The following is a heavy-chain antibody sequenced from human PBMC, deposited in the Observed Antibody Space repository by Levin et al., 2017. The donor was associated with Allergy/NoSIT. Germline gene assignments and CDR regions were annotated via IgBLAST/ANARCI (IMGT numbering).Heavy chain of an antibody. J-gene: IGHJ3*02. CDR2: IWYDGSNK. CDR3: AREYRRAFDI. V-gene: IGHV3-33*01. Sequence: GESLKISCAASGFTFSSYGMHWVRQAPGKGLEWVAVIWYDGSNKYYADSVKGRFTISRDNSKNTLYLQMNSLRAEDTAVYYCAREYRRAFDIWGQGTMVTVSS. D-gene: IGHD1-14*01. CDR1: GFTFSSYG.